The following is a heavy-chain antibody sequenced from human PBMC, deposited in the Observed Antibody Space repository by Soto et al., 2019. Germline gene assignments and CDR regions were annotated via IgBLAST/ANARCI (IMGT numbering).Heavy chain of an antibody. CDR1: GYTFSVYH. Sequence: QVHLVQSGAEVKQPGASVKVSCKASGYTFSVYHMHWVRQAPGQGLEWMGWVHPNSGGTNYAQSFEGQVTMTRDKSINTAYLELSRLTSDDTAVNYCAKEPPRGMEGWGQGTTVTVSS. CDR3: AKEPPRGMEG. CDR2: VHPNSGGT. V-gene: IGHV1-2*02. J-gene: IGHJ6*02.